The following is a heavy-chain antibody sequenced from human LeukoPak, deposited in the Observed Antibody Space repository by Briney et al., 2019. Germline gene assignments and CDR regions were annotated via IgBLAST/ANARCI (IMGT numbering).Heavy chain of an antibody. CDR3: ARDGDLRDFDY. CDR2: INSDGSST. CDR1: GFAFRFFA. Sequence: GGSLRLSCEASGFAFRFFAMSWLRQPPGKGLEWVSRINSDGSSTSYADSVKGRFTISRDNAKNTLYLQMNSLRAEDTAVYYCARDGDLRDFDYWGQGTLVTVSS. D-gene: IGHD7-27*01. J-gene: IGHJ4*02. V-gene: IGHV3-74*01.